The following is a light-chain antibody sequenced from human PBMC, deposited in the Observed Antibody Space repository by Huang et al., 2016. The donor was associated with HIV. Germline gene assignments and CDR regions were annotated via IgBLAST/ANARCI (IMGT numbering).Light chain of an antibody. Sequence: EIVMTQSPATLSVSQGERATLSCRTSQSVGSNLAWYQQRRGQAPRLRIYAASTRATGIPARFSGSGSGTEFTLTVSSLQSEDFAVYYCQQHNSWPRTFGQGTRV. CDR3: QQHNSWPRT. CDR2: AAS. CDR1: QSVGSN. J-gene: IGKJ1*01. V-gene: IGKV3-15*01.